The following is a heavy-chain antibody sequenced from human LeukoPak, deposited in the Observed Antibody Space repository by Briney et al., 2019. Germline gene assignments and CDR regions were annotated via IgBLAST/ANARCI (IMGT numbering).Heavy chain of an antibody. Sequence: SVKVSCKASGGTFSSYAISWVRQAPGQGLEWMGGIIPIFGTANYAQKFQGRVTITADESTSTAYMELSSLRSEDTAVYYCARVPGIVVVPAAYDYYGMDVWGQGTTVTVSS. J-gene: IGHJ6*02. CDR1: GGTFSSYA. V-gene: IGHV1-69*13. CDR3: ARVPGIVVVPAAYDYYGMDV. D-gene: IGHD2-2*01. CDR2: IIPIFGTA.